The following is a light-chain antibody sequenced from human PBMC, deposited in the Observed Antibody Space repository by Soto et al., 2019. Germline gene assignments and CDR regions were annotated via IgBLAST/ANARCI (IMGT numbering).Light chain of an antibody. V-gene: IGLV2-14*01. J-gene: IGLJ1*01. CDR3: SSRRARSTLFV. CDR1: SSDVGAYNY. Sequence: QSALTQPASVSGSPGQSITISCTGTSSDVGAYNYVSWYQHHPGKVPKLLIYEVTNRPSGVSDRFSGSKSGNTASLTISGLQAEGEADYYCSSRRARSTLFVFGNGTKGTV. CDR2: EVT.